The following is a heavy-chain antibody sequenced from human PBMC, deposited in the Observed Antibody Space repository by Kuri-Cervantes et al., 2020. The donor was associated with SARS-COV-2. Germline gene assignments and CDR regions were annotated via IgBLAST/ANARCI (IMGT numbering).Heavy chain of an antibody. CDR1: GGSISSDY. J-gene: IGHJ4*02. V-gene: IGHV4-59*12. CDR2: VSYGGST. CDR3: ARGIGSGWSYYFDY. Sequence: SETLSLTCTVSGGSISSDYWSWIRQPPGKGLEWIGYVSYGGSTNYNSSLKSRVTISVDTSKNQFSLKLSSVTAADTAVYYCARGIGSGWSYYFDYWGQGTLVTVSS. D-gene: IGHD6-19*01.